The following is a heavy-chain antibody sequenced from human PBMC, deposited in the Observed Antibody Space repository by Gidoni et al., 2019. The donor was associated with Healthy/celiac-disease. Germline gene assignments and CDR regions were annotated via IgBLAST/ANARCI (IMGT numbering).Heavy chain of an antibody. J-gene: IGHJ5*02. CDR1: GGSISSYY. CDR3: ARRDIGYNWFDP. V-gene: IGHV4-59*08. Sequence: QVQLQESGPGLVKPSETLSLTCTVSGGSISSYYWSWIRQPPGKGLEWIGYIYYSGSTNYNPSLKSRVTISVDTSKNQFSLKLSSVTAADTAVYYCARRDIGYNWFDPWGQGTLVTVSS. D-gene: IGHD2-15*01. CDR2: IYYSGST.